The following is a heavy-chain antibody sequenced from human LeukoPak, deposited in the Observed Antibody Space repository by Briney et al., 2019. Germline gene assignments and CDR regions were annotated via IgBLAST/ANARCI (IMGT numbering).Heavy chain of an antibody. CDR3: ARARLGYCSSTSCYHGNWFDP. CDR1: GYTFTSYY. J-gene: IGHJ5*02. Sequence: GASVKVSCKASGYTFTSYYMHWVRQAPGQGLEWMGIINPSGGGTSYAQKFQGRVTMTRDTSKNQFSLKLSSVTAADTAVYYCARARLGYCSSTSCYHGNWFDPWGQGTLVTVSS. CDR2: INPSGGGT. D-gene: IGHD2-2*01. V-gene: IGHV1-46*01.